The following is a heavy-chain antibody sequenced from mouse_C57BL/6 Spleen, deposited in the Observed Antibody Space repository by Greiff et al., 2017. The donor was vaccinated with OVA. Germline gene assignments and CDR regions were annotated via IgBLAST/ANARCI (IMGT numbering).Heavy chain of an antibody. CDR1: GYTFTDYY. V-gene: IGHV1-26*01. CDR3: ARGYDYGYAMDY. J-gene: IGHJ4*01. CDR2: INPNNGGT. D-gene: IGHD2-4*01. Sequence: VQLKESGPELVKPGASVKISCKASGYTFTDYYMNWVKQSHGKSLEWIGDINPNNGGTSYNQKFKGKATLTVDKSSSTAYMELRSLTSEDSAVYYCARGYDYGYAMDYWGQGTSVTVSS.